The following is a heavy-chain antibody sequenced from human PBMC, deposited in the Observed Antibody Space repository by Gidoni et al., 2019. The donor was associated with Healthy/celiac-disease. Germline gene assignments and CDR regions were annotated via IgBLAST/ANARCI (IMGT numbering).Heavy chain of an antibody. CDR2: RYTSGST. V-gene: IGHV4-61*02. D-gene: IGHD3-22*01. CDR1: GGSISRGSYY. CDR3: ARDFSTMIVVARLDAFDI. J-gene: IGHJ3*02. Sequence: QVQLQESGPGLVKPSQTLSLTCTVSGGSISRGSYYWSWIRQPAGKGLEWIGRRYTSGSTNYNPSLKSRVTMSGDTSKNQFSLKLSSVTAADTAVYYCARDFSTMIVVARLDAFDIWSQGTMVTVSS.